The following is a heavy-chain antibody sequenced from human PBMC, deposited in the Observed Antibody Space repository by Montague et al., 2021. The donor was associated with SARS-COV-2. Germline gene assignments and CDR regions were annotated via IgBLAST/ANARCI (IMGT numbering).Heavy chain of an antibody. CDR2: IYHCGST. CDR3: ASRGAGWFGSNPERFDY. D-gene: IGHD3-10*01. V-gene: IGHV4-4*02. Sequence: SETLSLTCAVSGGSISSGNYYSWVRQPPREGLEWIVEIYHCGSTTYNPSLKSRVTISVDKSKNQFSLKLSSVTAAATAVYYCASRGAGWFGSNPERFDYWGQGTLVTVS. J-gene: IGHJ4*02. CDR1: GGSISSGNY.